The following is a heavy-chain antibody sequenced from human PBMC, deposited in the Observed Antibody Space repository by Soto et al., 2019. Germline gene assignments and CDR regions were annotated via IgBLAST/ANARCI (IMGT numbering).Heavy chain of an antibody. CDR2: IDWDDDK. D-gene: IGHD3-10*01. CDR1: GFSLSTSGVC. Sequence: SGPTLVNPTQTLTLTCTSSGFSLSTSGVCVSWIRQPPGKALEWLALIDWDDDKYYRTSLKTRLTISKDTSKNQVVLTMTNMDPVDAATYYCARITVVRGVTPYYYGMDVWGQGTTVTVS. CDR3: ARITVVRGVTPYYYGMDV. V-gene: IGHV2-70*01. J-gene: IGHJ6*02.